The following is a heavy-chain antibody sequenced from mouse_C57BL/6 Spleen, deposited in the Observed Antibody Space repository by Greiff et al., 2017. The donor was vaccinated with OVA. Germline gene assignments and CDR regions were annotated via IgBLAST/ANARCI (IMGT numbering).Heavy chain of an antibody. CDR3: ARSGDYYGSSYVFAY. CDR2: IYPGDGDT. CDR1: GYAFSSYW. V-gene: IGHV1-80*01. Sequence: VQLQQSGAELVEPGASVKISCKASGYAFSSYWMNWVKQRPGTVLEWIGQIYPGDGDTNSTRKFKGKATLTADKSSSTAYMQLSSLTSEDSAVYFCARSGDYYGSSYVFAYWGQGTLVTVSA. J-gene: IGHJ3*01. D-gene: IGHD1-1*01.